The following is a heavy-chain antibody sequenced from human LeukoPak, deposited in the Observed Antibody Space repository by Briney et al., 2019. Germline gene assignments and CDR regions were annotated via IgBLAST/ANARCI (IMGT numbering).Heavy chain of an antibody. J-gene: IGHJ4*02. CDR3: ASHSGGYAY. CDR2: IHYSDT. CDR1: GGSISSGGYS. Sequence: SETLSLTCAVSGGSISSGGYSWSWIRQPPGKGLEWIGYIHYSDTYYNPSLKSRVTILVDTSKNQFSLKLTSVTAADTAVYYCASHSGGYAYWGQGTLVTVSS. D-gene: IGHD5-12*01. V-gene: IGHV4-30-4*07.